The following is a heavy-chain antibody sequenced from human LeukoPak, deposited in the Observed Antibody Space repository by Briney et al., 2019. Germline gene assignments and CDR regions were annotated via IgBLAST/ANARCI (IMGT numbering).Heavy chain of an antibody. CDR2: IIHIVGTA. CDR1: GGAFSSYA. J-gene: IGHJ3*02. V-gene: IGHV1-69*06. CDR3: ARETPETTVTPIEAFDI. Sequence: GASVKVSCKASGGAFSSYAISWVRQAPGQGLEWMAGIIHIVGTANYAQTVQGRGTITADKSTSTAYMELSSLRSEDTAVYYCARETPETTVTPIEAFDIWGQGTMVSVSS. D-gene: IGHD4-17*01.